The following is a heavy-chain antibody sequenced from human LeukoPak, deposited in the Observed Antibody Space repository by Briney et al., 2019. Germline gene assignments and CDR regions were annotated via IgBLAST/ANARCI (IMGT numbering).Heavy chain of an antibody. CDR2: ISYDGSNK. D-gene: IGHD1-1*01. V-gene: IGHV3-30*18. CDR1: GFTFSSYG. CDR3: AEDLRPPGWNDGY. Sequence: GGSLRLPCAASGFTFSSYGMHWVRQAPGKGLEWVAVISYDGSNKYYADSVKGRFTISRDNSKNTLYLQMNSLRAEDTAVYYCAEDLRPPGWNDGYWGQGTLVTVSS. J-gene: IGHJ4*02.